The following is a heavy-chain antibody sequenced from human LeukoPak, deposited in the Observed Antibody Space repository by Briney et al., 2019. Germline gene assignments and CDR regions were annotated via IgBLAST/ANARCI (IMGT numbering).Heavy chain of an antibody. CDR2: IKSKTDGGTT. J-gene: IGHJ3*02. CDR1: GFTFSNAW. D-gene: IGHD2-15*01. Sequence: GGSLRLSCAASGFTFSNAWMSWVRQAPGKGLEWVGRIKSKTDGGTTDYAAPVKGRFTISRDDSKNTLYLQMNSLRAEDTAVYYYAKNLEDPLGAFDIWGQGTMVTVSS. CDR3: AKNLEDPLGAFDI. V-gene: IGHV3-15*01.